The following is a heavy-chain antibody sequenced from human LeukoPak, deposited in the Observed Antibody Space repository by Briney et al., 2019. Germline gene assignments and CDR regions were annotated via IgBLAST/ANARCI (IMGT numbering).Heavy chain of an antibody. V-gene: IGHV4-59*01. CDR3: ARVYFDWLSIVY. D-gene: IGHD3-9*01. J-gene: IGHJ4*02. CDR1: GGSISSYY. CDR2: IYYSGST. Sequence: SETLSLTCTVSGGSISSYYWSWIRQPPGKGLEWIGYIYYSGSTNYNPSLKSRVTISVDTSKNQFSLKLSSVTAADTAVYYCARVYFDWLSIVYWGQGTLVTVSS.